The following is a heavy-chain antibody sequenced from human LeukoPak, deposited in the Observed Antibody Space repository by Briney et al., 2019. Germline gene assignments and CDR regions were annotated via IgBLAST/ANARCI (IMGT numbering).Heavy chain of an antibody. CDR2: IYPGDSDT. CDR3: ARQGAAGKYYYYYMDV. Sequence: GESLKISCKGSGYSFTSYWIGWVRQMPGKGLEWMGIIYPGDSDTRYGPSFQGQVTISADKSISTAYLQWSSLKASDTAIYYCARQGAAGKYYYYYMDVWGKGTTVTVSS. CDR1: GYSFTSYW. J-gene: IGHJ6*03. D-gene: IGHD6-13*01. V-gene: IGHV5-51*01.